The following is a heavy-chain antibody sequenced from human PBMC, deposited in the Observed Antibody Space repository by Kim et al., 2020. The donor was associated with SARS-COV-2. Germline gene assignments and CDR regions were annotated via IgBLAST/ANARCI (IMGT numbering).Heavy chain of an antibody. Sequence: GGSLRLSCAASGFTFSSYSMNWVRQAPGKGLEWVSYISSSSSTIYYADSVKGRFTISRDNAKNSLYLQMNSLRDEDTAVYYCAREGRDSSGYLGYFDYWGQGTLVTVSS. J-gene: IGHJ4*02. CDR3: AREGRDSSGYLGYFDY. V-gene: IGHV3-48*02. CDR1: GFTFSSYS. D-gene: IGHD3-22*01. CDR2: ISSSSSTI.